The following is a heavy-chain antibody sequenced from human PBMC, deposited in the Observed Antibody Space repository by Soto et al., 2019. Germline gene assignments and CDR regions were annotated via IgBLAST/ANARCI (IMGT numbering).Heavy chain of an antibody. CDR2: IVPIFGTA. Sequence: SVKVSCKASGGTFSSYAISWVRQAPGQGLEWMGGIVPIFGTANYAQKFQGRVTITADESTSTAYMALSSLRSEDTAVYYCVVKGVELRYFDCLQLAYWGQGTLVTVSS. CDR3: VVKGVELRYFDCLQLAY. V-gene: IGHV1-69*13. J-gene: IGHJ4*02. D-gene: IGHD3-9*01. CDR1: GGTFSSYA.